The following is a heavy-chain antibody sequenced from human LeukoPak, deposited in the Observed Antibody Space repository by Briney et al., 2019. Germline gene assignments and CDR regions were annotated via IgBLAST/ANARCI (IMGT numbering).Heavy chain of an antibody. CDR2: ISNSGGST. V-gene: IGHV3-23*01. Sequence: GGSLRLSCAASGFTVSSNYMSWVRQAPGKGLECVSGISNSGGSTYYADSVKGRFTISRDNSKNTLYLQMNSLRAEDTAVYYCAKGWFGELLFDYWGQGTLVTVSS. D-gene: IGHD3-10*01. CDR3: AKGWFGELLFDY. J-gene: IGHJ4*02. CDR1: GFTVSSNY.